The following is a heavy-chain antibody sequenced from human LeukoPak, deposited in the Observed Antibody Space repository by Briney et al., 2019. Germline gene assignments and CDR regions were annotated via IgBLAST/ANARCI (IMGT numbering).Heavy chain of an antibody. CDR2: INSDGSSR. CDR3: TSDTVDTAVGIDY. CDR1: GFTISSHW. V-gene: IGHV3-74*01. D-gene: IGHD5-18*01. Sequence: GGSLRLSCAASGFTISSHWMHWVRQVPGKGLVWVSRINSDGSSRSYADSVKGRFTISRDNAKNTLYLQMNSLRVEDTAVYHCTSDTVDTAVGIDYWGQGTLVTVSS. J-gene: IGHJ4*02.